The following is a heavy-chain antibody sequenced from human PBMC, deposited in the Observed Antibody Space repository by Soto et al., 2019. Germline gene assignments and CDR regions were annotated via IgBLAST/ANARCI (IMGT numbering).Heavy chain of an antibody. CDR3: ARDRLDTAIFFNDSATTEIYTLSLLDS. J-gene: IGHJ5*01. V-gene: IGHV1-3*01. CDR2: INAGNGNT. D-gene: IGHD5-18*01. Sequence: QAPGQRLEWMGWINAGNGNTKYSQKFQGRVTITRDTSASTAYMELSSLRSEDTAVYYCARDRLDTAIFFNDSATTEIYTLSLLDS.